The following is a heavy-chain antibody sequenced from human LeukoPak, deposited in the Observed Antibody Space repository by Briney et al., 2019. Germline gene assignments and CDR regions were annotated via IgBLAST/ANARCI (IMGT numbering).Heavy chain of an antibody. V-gene: IGHV4-39*07. Sequence: PSETLSLTCTVSGGSISSSSYYWGWIRQPPGKGLEWIGSIYYSGSTYYNPSLKSRVTISVDTSKNQFSLKLSSVTAADTAVYYCARESIAARPPDYWGQGTLVTVSP. CDR3: ARESIAARPPDY. CDR1: GGSISSSSYY. D-gene: IGHD6-6*01. CDR2: IYYSGST. J-gene: IGHJ4*02.